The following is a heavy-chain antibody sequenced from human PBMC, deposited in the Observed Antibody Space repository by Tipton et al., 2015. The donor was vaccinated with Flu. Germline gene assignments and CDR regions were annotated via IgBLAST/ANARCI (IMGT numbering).Heavy chain of an antibody. V-gene: IGHV1-46*01. CDR2: IYPAGGGT. D-gene: IGHD3-10*01. CDR3: ARDRGFGAYTSDY. CDR1: GYTFTNYN. J-gene: IGHJ4*02. Sequence: QVQLVQSGAEVKKPGASVKVSCTASGYTFTNYNMHWVRQAPGQGPEWMGIIYPAGGGTTYAQTFQSRVTLTRDKSTSTVYMELSSLRSEDTAFYYCARDRGFGAYTSDYWGQGTLVTVAS.